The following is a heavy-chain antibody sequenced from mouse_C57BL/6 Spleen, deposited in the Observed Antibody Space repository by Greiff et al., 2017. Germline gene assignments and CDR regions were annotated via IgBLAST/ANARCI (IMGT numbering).Heavy chain of an antibody. CDR3: GRTLWDVDWYFGG. Sequence: VQLQQSGPELVKPGASVKISCKASGYSFTGYYMNWVKQSPEKSLEWIGVINPSTGGTTYNQKFKAKATLTVDKSSSTAYMQLKSLTSEDSAVYYCGRTLWDVDWYFGGWGTGTTVTVAS. V-gene: IGHV1-42*01. D-gene: IGHD4-1*01. J-gene: IGHJ1*03. CDR2: INPSTGGT. CDR1: GYSFTGYY.